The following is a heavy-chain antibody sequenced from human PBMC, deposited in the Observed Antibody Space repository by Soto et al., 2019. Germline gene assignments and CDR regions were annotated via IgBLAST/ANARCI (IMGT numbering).Heavy chain of an antibody. CDR2: ISGGGFKK. CDR3: AKNQGVELVPLATVDWFDP. CDR1: GVIFENFG. J-gene: IGHJ5*02. Sequence: GGSLRLSCAASGVIFENFGMSWVRQAPGKGLEWISSISGGGFKKYYADSVKGRFTISRHNSKSTVYLKLNNLSAEDTAVYHCAKNQGVELVPLATVDWFDPWGQGSVVTVSS. D-gene: IGHD1-26*01. V-gene: IGHV3-23*01.